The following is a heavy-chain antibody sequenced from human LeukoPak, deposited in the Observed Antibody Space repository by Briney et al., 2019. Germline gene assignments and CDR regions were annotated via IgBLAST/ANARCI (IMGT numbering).Heavy chain of an antibody. Sequence: PSETLSLTCTVSGGSISSYYWSWIRQPPGKGLEWIGYIYYSGSTNYNPSLKSRVTISVDKSKNQMSLRLTSVTAADTAVYYCARALSYALDNWGQGTLVTVSS. CDR2: IYYSGST. CDR1: GGSISSYY. D-gene: IGHD3-16*01. V-gene: IGHV4-59*12. J-gene: IGHJ4*02. CDR3: ARALSYALDN.